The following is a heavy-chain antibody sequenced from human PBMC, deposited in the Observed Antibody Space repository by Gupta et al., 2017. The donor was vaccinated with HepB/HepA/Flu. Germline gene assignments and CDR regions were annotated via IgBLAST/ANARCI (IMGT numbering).Heavy chain of an antibody. D-gene: IGHD2-2*02. J-gene: IGHJ3*02. CDR3: ARVLVHYCSSTSCYIFRKYDYIAFDI. CDR1: VGSISSGGYY. Sequence: QVQLQESGPGLVKPSQTLSLTCTVPVGSISSGGYYCSRIRPHPGKGLEWIGYLDYSGSTYYNPSLKSRVTISVDTSKNQFSLKLSSVTAADTAVYYCARVLVHYCSSTSCYIFRKYDYIAFDIWGQGTMVTVSS. CDR2: LDYSGST. V-gene: IGHV4-31*03.